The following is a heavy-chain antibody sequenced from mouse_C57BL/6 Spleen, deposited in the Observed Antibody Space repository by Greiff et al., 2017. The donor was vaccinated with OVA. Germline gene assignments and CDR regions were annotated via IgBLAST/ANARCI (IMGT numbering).Heavy chain of an antibody. D-gene: IGHD2-1*01. J-gene: IGHJ4*01. CDR1: GYSITSGYY. Sequence: ESGPGLVKPSQSLSLTCSVTGYSITSGYYWNWLRQFPGNKLEWMGYISYDGSNNYNPSLKNRISITRDTSKNQFFLKLNSVTTEDTATYYCARGGVYPYAMDYWGQGTSVTVSS. CDR3: ARGGVYPYAMDY. CDR2: ISYDGSN. V-gene: IGHV3-6*01.